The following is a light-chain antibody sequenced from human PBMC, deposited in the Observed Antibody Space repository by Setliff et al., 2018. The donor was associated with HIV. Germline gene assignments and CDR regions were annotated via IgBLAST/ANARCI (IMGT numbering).Light chain of an antibody. CDR3: GTWDNSLSAYV. J-gene: IGLJ1*01. CDR1: TSNIGNNY. V-gene: IGLV1-51*02. Sequence: QSVLTQPPSVSAAPGQKVTISCYGSTSNIGNNYVSWYQQFPGTAPKFLIYENNKRPSGIPDRFSGSKSGTSATLGISGLQTGDEADYYCGTWDNSLSAYVFATGTKHRP. CDR2: ENN.